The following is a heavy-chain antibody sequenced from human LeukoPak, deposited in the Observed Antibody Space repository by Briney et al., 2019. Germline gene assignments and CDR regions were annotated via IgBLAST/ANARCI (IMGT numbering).Heavy chain of an antibody. Sequence: GGSLRLSCAASGFTFSSYWMRWVRQAPGKGLVWVSRINSDGSSTNYADSVKGRFTISRDNAKNTLYLQMTSLRAEDTAMYYCARAVYYSNYLGYWGQGTLVTVSS. J-gene: IGHJ4*01. V-gene: IGHV3-74*01. CDR2: INSDGSST. D-gene: IGHD3-10*01. CDR1: GFTFSSYW. CDR3: ARAVYYSNYLGY.